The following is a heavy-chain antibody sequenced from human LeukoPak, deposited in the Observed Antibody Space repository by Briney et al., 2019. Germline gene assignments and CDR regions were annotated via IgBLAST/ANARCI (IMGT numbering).Heavy chain of an antibody. CDR1: GGSISSSGYY. J-gene: IGHJ6*02. D-gene: IGHD2/OR15-2a*01. CDR3: ARGSASKATTSDGMDV. CDR2: INHSGST. Sequence: SETLSLTCTVSGGSISSSGYYWGWIRQPPGKGLEWIGEINHSGSTNYNPSLKSRVTISVDTSKNQFSLKLSSVTAADTAVYYCARGSASKATTSDGMDVWGQGTTVTVSS. V-gene: IGHV4-39*07.